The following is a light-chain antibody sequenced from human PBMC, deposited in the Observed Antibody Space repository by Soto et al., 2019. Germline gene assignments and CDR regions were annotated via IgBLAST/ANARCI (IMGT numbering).Light chain of an antibody. CDR1: QDIATF. Sequence: DIQMTQSPSSLSASAGDRITITCQASQDIATFLNWYQQKPGKAPKLLIYDASNLETGVPSRFSGSGSGTDFTFTISSLQPEDIATYYCQQYDNLLYTFGQGTKLEIK. CDR3: QQYDNLLYT. V-gene: IGKV1-33*01. CDR2: DAS. J-gene: IGKJ2*01.